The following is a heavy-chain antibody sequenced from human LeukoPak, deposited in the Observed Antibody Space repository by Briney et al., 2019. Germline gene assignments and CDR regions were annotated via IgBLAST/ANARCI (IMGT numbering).Heavy chain of an antibody. Sequence: GGSLRLSSAASGFTFSSYDVHWVRQATGKGLEWVSGIGTAGEIYYPGSVKGRFTISRENAKNSLYLQMNSLRAGDTAVYYCARAAYSSTWYSRYFDLWGRGTLVTVSS. V-gene: IGHV3-13*01. CDR1: GFTFSSYD. CDR3: ARAAYSSTWYSRYFDL. J-gene: IGHJ2*01. D-gene: IGHD6-13*01. CDR2: IGTAGEI.